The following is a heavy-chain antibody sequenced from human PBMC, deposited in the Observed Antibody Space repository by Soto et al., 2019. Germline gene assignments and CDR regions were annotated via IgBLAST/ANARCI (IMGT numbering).Heavy chain of an antibody. J-gene: IGHJ4*02. D-gene: IGHD3-22*01. V-gene: IGHV1-18*04. Sequence: RASVKVSCKASGYTFTSYGISWVRQAPGQGLEWMGWISAYNGNTNYAQKLQGRVTMTTDTSTSTAYMELRSLRSDDTAVYYCARLEDSSGYGDFGYWGQGTLVTVSS. CDR2: ISAYNGNT. CDR1: GYTFTSYG. CDR3: ARLEDSSGYGDFGY.